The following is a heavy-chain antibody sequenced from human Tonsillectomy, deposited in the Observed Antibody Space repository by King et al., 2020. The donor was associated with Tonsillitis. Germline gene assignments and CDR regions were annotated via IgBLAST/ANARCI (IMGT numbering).Heavy chain of an antibody. D-gene: IGHD2-15*01. CDR1: GFTFSSYA. CDR3: ARDSFLSVTAESGGIRAIDN. Sequence: VQLVESGGGVVQPGRSLRLSCAASGFTFSSYAMHWVRQAPGKGLEWVAIISYDGSNKYYADSVKGRFTISRDNSKNTLYLQMNSLRAEDTAVYYCARDSFLSVTAESGGIRAIDNWGQGTLVTVSS. J-gene: IGHJ4*02. CDR2: ISYDGSNK. V-gene: IGHV3-30*04.